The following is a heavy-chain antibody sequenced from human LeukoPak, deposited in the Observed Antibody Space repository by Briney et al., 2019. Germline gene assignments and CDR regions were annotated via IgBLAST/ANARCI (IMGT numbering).Heavy chain of an antibody. CDR2: FDPEDGET. D-gene: IGHD3-22*01. CDR1: GYTLTELS. J-gene: IGHJ3*02. Sequence: ASVKVSCKVSGYTLTELSMHWVRQAPGKGLEWMGGFDPEDGETIYAQKFQGRVTMTEDTSTDTAYMELSSLRSEDTAVYYCATAGAIVARDAFDIRGQGTMVTVSS. V-gene: IGHV1-24*01. CDR3: ATAGAIVARDAFDI.